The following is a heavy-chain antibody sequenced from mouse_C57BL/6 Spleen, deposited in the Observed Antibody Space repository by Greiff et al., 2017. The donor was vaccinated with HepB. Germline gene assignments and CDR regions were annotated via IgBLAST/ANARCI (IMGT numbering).Heavy chain of an antibody. J-gene: IGHJ1*03. CDR2: ISSGSSTI. D-gene: IGHD2-4*01. Sequence: DVKLQESGGGLVKPGGSLKLSCAASGFTFSDYGMHWVRQAPEKGLEWVAYISSGSSTIYYADTVKGRFTISRDNAKNTLFLQMTSLRSEDTAMYYCAKDYNWYFDVWGTGTTVTVSS. CDR1: GFTFSDYG. V-gene: IGHV5-17*01. CDR3: AKDYNWYFDV.